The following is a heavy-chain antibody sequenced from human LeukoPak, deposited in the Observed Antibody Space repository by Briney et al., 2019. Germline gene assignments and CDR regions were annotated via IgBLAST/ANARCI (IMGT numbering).Heavy chain of an antibody. V-gene: IGHV4-31*03. J-gene: IGHJ4*02. Sequence: SETLSLTCTVSGGSISSGGYSWSWIRQHPGKGLEWIGYIYYSGSTYYNPSLKSRVTISVDTSKNPFSLKLSSVTAADTAVYYCARGQLASYFDYWGQGTLVTVSS. CDR3: ARGQLASYFDY. D-gene: IGHD6-6*01. CDR2: IYYSGST. CDR1: GGSISSGGYS.